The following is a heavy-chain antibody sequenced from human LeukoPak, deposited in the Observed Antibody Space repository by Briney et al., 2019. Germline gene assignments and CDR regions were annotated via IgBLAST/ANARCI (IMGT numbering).Heavy chain of an antibody. CDR1: GFTFSGSA. V-gene: IGHV3-73*01. J-gene: IGHJ6*03. D-gene: IGHD6-13*01. Sequence: PGGSLRLSCAASGFTFSGSAMHWVRQASGKGLEWVGRIRSKANSYATAYAASVKGRFTISRDDSKNTAYLQMNSLKTEDTAVYYCTSLAAAATHYYYYYMDVWGKGTTVTVSS. CDR3: TSLAAAATHYYYYYMDV. CDR2: IRSKANSYAT.